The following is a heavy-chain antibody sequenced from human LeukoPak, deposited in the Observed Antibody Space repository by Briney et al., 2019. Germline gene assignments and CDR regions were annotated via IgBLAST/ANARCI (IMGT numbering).Heavy chain of an antibody. V-gene: IGHV4-34*01. CDR3: ARVDVGSSSWEALDY. CDR1: DGSFSGYY. CDR2: INHSGST. J-gene: IGHJ4*02. D-gene: IGHD6-13*01. Sequence: PSETLSLTCAVYDGSFSGYYWSWVRQPPGKGLEWIGEINHSGSTNYNPSLKSRVTISVDTSKNQFSLKLSSVTAADTAVYYCARVDVGSSSWEALDYWGQGTLVTVSS.